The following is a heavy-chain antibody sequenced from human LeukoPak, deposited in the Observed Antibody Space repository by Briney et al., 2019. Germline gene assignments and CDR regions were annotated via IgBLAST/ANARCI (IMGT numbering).Heavy chain of an antibody. V-gene: IGHV4-59*08. D-gene: IGHD5-18*01. Sequence: SETLSLTCTVSGGSISSYYWSWIRQPPGKGLEWIGYIYYSGSPNYNPSLKSRVTISVDTPKNQFSLKLSSVTAADTAVYYCARGGYRDAFDIWGQGSMVTVSS. CDR3: ARGGYRDAFDI. CDR1: GGSISSYY. CDR2: IYYSGSP. J-gene: IGHJ3*02.